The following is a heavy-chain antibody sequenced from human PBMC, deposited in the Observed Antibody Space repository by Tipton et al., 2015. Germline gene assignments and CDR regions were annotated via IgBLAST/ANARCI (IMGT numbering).Heavy chain of an antibody. D-gene: IGHD5-18*01. CDR2: IYYTGST. CDR1: GGSIYSGDDY. CDR3: ARGTKPRGLQLWYGMDV. Sequence: TLSLTCTVSGGSIYSGDDYWSWIRQHPGSGLEWVGYIYYTGSTYYNPSLRSRVAMSLDTSKHQFSLKLSSVTAADTAVYYCARGTKPRGLQLWYGMDVWGQGTTVTVSS. V-gene: IGHV4-31*03. J-gene: IGHJ6*02.